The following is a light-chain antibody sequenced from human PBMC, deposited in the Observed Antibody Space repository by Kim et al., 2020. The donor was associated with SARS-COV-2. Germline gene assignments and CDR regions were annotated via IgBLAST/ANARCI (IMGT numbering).Light chain of an antibody. V-gene: IGKV1-NL1*01. CDR3: QQYYSTPRVS. CDR1: QDIGNS. Sequence: SVGDGATISCRASQDIGNSVAWYQHRPGKAPKLLVYGAFILESGVPSRFSGAVSGTDYSLIISSLQPEDFATYFCQQYYSTPRVSFGGGTKVDIK. J-gene: IGKJ4*01. CDR2: GAF.